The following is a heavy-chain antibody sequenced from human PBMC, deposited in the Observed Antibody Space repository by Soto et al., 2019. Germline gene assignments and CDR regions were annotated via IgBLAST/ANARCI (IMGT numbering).Heavy chain of an antibody. V-gene: IGHV4-34*01. D-gene: IGHD3-22*01. CDR2: INHSGRV. J-gene: IGHJ5*01. Sequence: PSETLSLTCAVYGGSFSGHSWTWIRQSPGKGLEWIGDINHSGRVNYSPSLKSRVTISLDTSKNQFSLTLSAVTAADTAMYYCSTRAYDTNGYYRFDHWGQGTLFSVPS. CDR3: STRAYDTNGYYRFDH. CDR1: GGSFSGHS.